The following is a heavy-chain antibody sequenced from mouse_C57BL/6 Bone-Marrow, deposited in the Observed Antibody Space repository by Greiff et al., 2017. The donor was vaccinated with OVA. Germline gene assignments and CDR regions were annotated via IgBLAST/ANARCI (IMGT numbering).Heavy chain of an antibody. J-gene: IGHJ2*01. CDR3: AREGYYYGSSYVRYSDY. V-gene: IGHV1-55*01. D-gene: IGHD1-1*01. Sequence: QVQLKQPGAELVKPGASVKMSCKASGYTFTSYWITWVKQRPGQGLEWIGDIYPGSGSTNYNEKFKSKATLTVDTSSSTAYMQLSSLTSEDSAVYYCAREGYYYGSSYVRYSDYWGQGTTLTVSS. CDR2: IYPGSGST. CDR1: GYTFTSYW.